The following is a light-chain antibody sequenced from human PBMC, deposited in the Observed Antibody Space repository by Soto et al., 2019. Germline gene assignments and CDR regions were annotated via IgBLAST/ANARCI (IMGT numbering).Light chain of an antibody. V-gene: IGKV3-15*01. CDR2: GAS. J-gene: IGKJ2*01. CDR3: QQYNNWPPYT. CDR1: QSVSSN. Sequence: EIVMTQAPATLSVSPGERGTLSCRASQSVSSNLAWYQQKPGQAPRLLIYGASTRATGIPARFSGSGSGTEFTLTISSLQSEDFAVYYCQQYNNWPPYTFGQGTNLEIK.